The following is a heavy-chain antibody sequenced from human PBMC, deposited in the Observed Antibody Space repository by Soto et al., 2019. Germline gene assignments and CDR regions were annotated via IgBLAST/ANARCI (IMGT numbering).Heavy chain of an antibody. D-gene: IGHD3-9*01. CDR1: GGSFSGYY. V-gene: IGHV4-34*01. CDR3: ARGVDILTGYYPINWFDP. CDR2: INHSGST. Sequence: SETLSLTCAVYGGSFSGYYWSWIRQPPGKGLEWIGEINHSGSTNYNPSLKSRVTISVDTSKNQYSLKLSSVTAADTAVYYCARGVDILTGYYPINWFDPWGQGTLVTVSS. J-gene: IGHJ5*02.